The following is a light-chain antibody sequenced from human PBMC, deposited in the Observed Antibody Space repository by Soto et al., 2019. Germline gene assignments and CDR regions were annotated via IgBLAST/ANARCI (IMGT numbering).Light chain of an antibody. CDR3: QQYNNWPPIT. Sequence: EIVMTKSPATLSVSKGERATLSCRASQSVSIKLAWYQQKPGQAPRLLIYDTSTRATGIPARFSGSGSGTEFTLTISSLQSEDFAVYYCQQYNNWPPITFGQGTRLEI. J-gene: IGKJ5*01. V-gene: IGKV3-15*01. CDR1: QSVSIK. CDR2: DTS.